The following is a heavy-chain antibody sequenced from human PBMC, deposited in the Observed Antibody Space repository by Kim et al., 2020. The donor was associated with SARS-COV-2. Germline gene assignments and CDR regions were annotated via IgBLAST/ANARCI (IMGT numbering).Heavy chain of an antibody. CDR1: GGSISSSDYY. CDR2: IYDSGST. Sequence: SETLSLTCTVSGGSISSSDYYWSWIRQPPGKGLEWIGYIYDSGSTYYNPSLKSRVTISVDTSKNQFSLKLSSVTAADTAVYYCASAMVRGEAYFDYWGQGTLVTVSS. V-gene: IGHV4-30-4*01. J-gene: IGHJ4*02. CDR3: ASAMVRGEAYFDY. D-gene: IGHD3-10*01.